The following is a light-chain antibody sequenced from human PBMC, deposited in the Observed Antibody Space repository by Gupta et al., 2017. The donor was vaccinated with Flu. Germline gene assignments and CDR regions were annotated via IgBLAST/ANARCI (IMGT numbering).Light chain of an antibody. CDR2: SDT. J-gene: IGLJ2*01. CDR1: VLSKRF. V-gene: IGLV3-25*02. CDR3: QSADTSGPYVI. Sequence: SYELAQPPSVSVSPGQTARTTCSGDVLSKRFSYWFQQKPGHPPLLVIYSDTERPSGVPERFSGSISGTTATLAIGGVQSEDEADYYCQSADTSGPYVIFGGGTKLTVL.